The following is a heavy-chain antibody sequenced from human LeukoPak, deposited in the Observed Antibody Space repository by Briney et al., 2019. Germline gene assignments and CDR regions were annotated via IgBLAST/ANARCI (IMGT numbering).Heavy chain of an antibody. Sequence: SSETLSLTCTVSGGSISSYYWSWIRQPPGKGLGWIGYIYYSGSTNYNPSLKSRVTISVDTSKNQFSLKLSSVTAADTAVYYCARWDDTLDYWGQGTLVTVSS. CDR2: IYYSGST. CDR3: ARWDDTLDY. CDR1: GGSISSYY. D-gene: IGHD3-22*01. J-gene: IGHJ4*02. V-gene: IGHV4-59*01.